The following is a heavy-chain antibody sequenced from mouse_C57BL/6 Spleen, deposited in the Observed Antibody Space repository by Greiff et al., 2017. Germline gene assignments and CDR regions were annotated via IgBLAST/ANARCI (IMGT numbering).Heavy chain of an antibody. CDR2: IWRGGST. Sequence: QVQLQQSGPGLVQPSQSLSITCTVSGFSLTSYGVNWVRQSPGKGLEWLGVIWRGGSTDYTAAFMSSLSITKDNSKSQFVFKMNSLQADDTAIYYCAKTGNSIRSPWYFDDEGTGTTVTVSS. V-gene: IGHV2-5*01. CDR3: AKTGNSIRSPWYFDD. J-gene: IGHJ1*03. D-gene: IGHD1-1*01. CDR1: GFSLTSYG.